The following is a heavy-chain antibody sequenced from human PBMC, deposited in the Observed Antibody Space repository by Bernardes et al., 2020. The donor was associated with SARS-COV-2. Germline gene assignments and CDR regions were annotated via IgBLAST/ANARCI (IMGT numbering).Heavy chain of an antibody. CDR2: ITSSSSYI. J-gene: IGHJ4*02. D-gene: IGHD6-19*01. CDR1: GFSFSSYN. CDR3: ARDFGRISVAGSSH. Sequence: GGSLRLSCVASGFSFSSYNMNWVRQAPGKGLEWVSSITSSSSYIYYADSVRGRFTISRDNAKNLLYLQMNSLSLEDTAVYYCARDFGRISVAGSSHWGQGTLVTVSS. V-gene: IGHV3-21*01.